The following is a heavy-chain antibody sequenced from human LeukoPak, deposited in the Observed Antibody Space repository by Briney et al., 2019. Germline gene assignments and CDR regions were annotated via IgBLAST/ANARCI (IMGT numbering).Heavy chain of an antibody. Sequence: GGSLRLSCAASGFTFSSYAMHWVRQAPGRGLEWVAVISYDGSNKYYADSVKGRFTISRDNSKNTLYLQMNSLRAEDTAVYYCASKYGDYVSIDYWGQGTLVTVSS. D-gene: IGHD4-17*01. CDR3: ASKYGDYVSIDY. CDR2: ISYDGSNK. V-gene: IGHV3-30*04. J-gene: IGHJ4*02. CDR1: GFTFSSYA.